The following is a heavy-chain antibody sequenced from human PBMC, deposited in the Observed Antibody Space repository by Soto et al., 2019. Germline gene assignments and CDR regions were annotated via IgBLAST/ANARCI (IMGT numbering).Heavy chain of an antibody. Sequence: EVQLLESGGGLVQPGGSLRLSCAASGFTFSSYAMRWVRQAPGKGLEWVSAISGSGGSTYYADSVKGRFTLSRDNSKNTLYLQMNSLRAEDTAVCYCARRGSGSYYDYWGQGTLVTVSS. CDR1: GFTFSSYA. CDR2: ISGSGGST. CDR3: ARRGSGSYYDY. V-gene: IGHV3-23*01. J-gene: IGHJ4*02. D-gene: IGHD1-26*01.